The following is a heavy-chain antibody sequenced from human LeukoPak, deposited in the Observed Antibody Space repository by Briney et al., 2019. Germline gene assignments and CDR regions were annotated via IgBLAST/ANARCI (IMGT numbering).Heavy chain of an antibody. CDR3: AKGVQIVYYYYYMDV. D-gene: IGHD3-16*02. Sequence: GGSLRLSCAASGFTLSSYAMSWVRQAPGKGLEWVSSISASGGSTNYANSVKGRFTISRDNSKNTVYLQMNSLRAEDTAVYYCAKGVQIVYYYYYMDVWGKGTTVTVSS. CDR2: ISASGGST. CDR1: GFTLSSYA. J-gene: IGHJ6*03. V-gene: IGHV3-23*01.